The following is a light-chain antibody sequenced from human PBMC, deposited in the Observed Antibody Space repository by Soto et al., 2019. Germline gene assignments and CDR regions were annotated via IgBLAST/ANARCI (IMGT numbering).Light chain of an antibody. CDR3: QQSYSTPWT. CDR2: AAS. V-gene: IGKV1-39*01. CDR1: QSITIY. J-gene: IGKJ1*01. Sequence: DIQMTQSPSSLSASVGARVTIPCWASQSITIYLNWYQHKQGQAPNFLSYAASTLQAGVPSRFSGSGSGTDFTLTISSLKPEDFETYYCQQSYSTPWTFGQGTKVDI.